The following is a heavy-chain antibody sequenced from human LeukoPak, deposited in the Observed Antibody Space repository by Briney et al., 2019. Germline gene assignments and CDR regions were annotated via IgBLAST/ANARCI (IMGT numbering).Heavy chain of an antibody. V-gene: IGHV4-4*07. Sequence: SETLSLTCTVPGGSISSYYWSWIRQPAGKGLEWIWRIYTSGGTNYNPSLKSRVTMSVDTSKNQFSLKLSSVTAADTAVYYCARSYYDYVWGSYPYFDYWGQGTLVTVSS. CDR3: ARSYYDYVWGSYPYFDY. J-gene: IGHJ4*02. D-gene: IGHD3-16*02. CDR2: IYTSGGT. CDR1: GGSISSYY.